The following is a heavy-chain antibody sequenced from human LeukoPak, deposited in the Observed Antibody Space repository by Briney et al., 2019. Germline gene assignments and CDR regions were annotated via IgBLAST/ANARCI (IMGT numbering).Heavy chain of an antibody. CDR2: ISYDGSNK. CDR1: GLTFSSNG. CDR3: ATSLAAVGNYFDY. D-gene: IGHD3-10*01. V-gene: IGHV3-30*03. Sequence: GGSLRLSCTASGLTFSSNGMHWVRQAPGRGLEWVAVISYDGSNKHYADSVKGRFTISRDNSKNSLYLQMNSLRAEDTALYYCATSLAAVGNYFDYWGQGTLVTVSS. J-gene: IGHJ4*02.